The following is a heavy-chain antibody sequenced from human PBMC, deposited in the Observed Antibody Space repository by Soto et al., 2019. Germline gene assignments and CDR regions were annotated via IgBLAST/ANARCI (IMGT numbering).Heavy chain of an antibody. V-gene: IGHV1-69*13. D-gene: IGHD1-26*01. CDR2: IIPIFGTA. Sequence: SVKVSCKASGGTFSSYAISWVRQAPGQGLEWMGGIIPIFGTANYAQKFQGRVTITADESTSTAYMELSSLRSEDTAVYYCASAYSGSWGADKYLQHWGQGTLVTVYS. CDR3: ASAYSGSWGADKYLQH. J-gene: IGHJ1*01. CDR1: GGTFSSYA.